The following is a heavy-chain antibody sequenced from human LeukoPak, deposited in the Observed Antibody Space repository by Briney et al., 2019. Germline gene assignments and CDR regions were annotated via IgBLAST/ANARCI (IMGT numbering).Heavy chain of an antibody. J-gene: IGHJ4*02. Sequence: SETLSLTCTVSGGSISSGGYYWSWIRQHPGKGLEWIGYIYYSGSTYYNPSLKSRVTISVDTSKNQFSLKLSSVTAADPAVYYCARDRPCSGGSCLDYWGQGTLVTVSS. V-gene: IGHV4-31*03. CDR3: ARDRPCSGGSCLDY. CDR2: IYYSGST. D-gene: IGHD2-15*01. CDR1: GGSISSGGYY.